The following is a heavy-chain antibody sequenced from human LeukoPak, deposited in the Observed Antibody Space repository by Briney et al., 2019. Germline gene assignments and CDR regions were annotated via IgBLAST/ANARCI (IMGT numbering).Heavy chain of an antibody. V-gene: IGHV3-74*01. CDR1: GFTFSSYS. Sequence: GGSLRLSCVASGFTFSSYSMNWVRQVPGKGLVWVSRIRGDGTNAIYADSVKGRFTISRDNAKNTLYLQMNSLRAEDTAVYYCARDTYYAPFDPWGQGTLVTVSS. CDR2: IRGDGTNA. J-gene: IGHJ5*02. CDR3: ARDTYYAPFDP. D-gene: IGHD2/OR15-2a*01.